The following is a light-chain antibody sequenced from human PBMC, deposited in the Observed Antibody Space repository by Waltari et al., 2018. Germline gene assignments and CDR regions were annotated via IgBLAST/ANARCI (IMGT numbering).Light chain of an antibody. CDR3: ALYMGGDIF. CDR1: SGSVSISHK. CDR2: STN. Sequence: QTVVTQEPSFSVSPGETVTLTCGLNSGSVSISHKASWYQHTPGQAPRTLISSTNTRSSGVPVRFSGSILGNKAALTITGAQADDESDYHCALYMGGDIFFGGGTKLTVL. V-gene: IGLV8-61*01. J-gene: IGLJ2*01.